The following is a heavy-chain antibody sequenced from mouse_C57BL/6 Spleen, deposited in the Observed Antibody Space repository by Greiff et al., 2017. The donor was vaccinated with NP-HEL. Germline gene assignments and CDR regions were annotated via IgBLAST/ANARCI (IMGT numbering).Heavy chain of an antibody. J-gene: IGHJ3*01. CDR3: TTPSHDGYYPAWFAY. CDR2: IDPENGDT. CDR1: GFNIKDDY. Sequence: VQLQQSGAELVRPGASVKLSCTASGFNIKDDYMHWVKQRPEQGLEWIGWIDPENGDTEYASKFQGKATITADTSSNTAYLQLSSLTSEDTAVYYCTTPSHDGYYPAWFAYWGQGTLVTVSA. D-gene: IGHD2-3*01. V-gene: IGHV14-4*01.